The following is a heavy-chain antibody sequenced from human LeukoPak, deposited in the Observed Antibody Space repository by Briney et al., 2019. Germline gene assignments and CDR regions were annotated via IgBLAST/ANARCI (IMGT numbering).Heavy chain of an antibody. V-gene: IGHV4-4*07. CDR1: ADSMSDYD. Sequence: PSETLSLTCKVPADSMSDYDWSWIRQPAGKGLEWIGRISDSGSINYNPSLKSRITMSADTSKKQFSLKLSSVTAADTAVYYCARDLMAMTDVWGKGTTVTVSS. CDR2: ISDSGSI. J-gene: IGHJ6*04. CDR3: ARDLMAMTDV. D-gene: IGHD5-24*01.